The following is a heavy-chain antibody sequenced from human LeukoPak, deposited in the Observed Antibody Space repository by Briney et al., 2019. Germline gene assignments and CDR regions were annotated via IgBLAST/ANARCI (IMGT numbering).Heavy chain of an antibody. CDR2: INWNGRNV. CDR1: GFTFDDYG. CDR3: ARVRKQYYYDNSHHRDASDV. J-gene: IGHJ3*01. D-gene: IGHD3-22*01. V-gene: IGHV3-20*04. Sequence: GGSLRLSCATSGFTFDDYGLNWVRQVPGKGLEWVSNINWNGRNVDYADSVKGRFTISRDKSKNSLHLQMNSLRAGDTAVYYCARVRKQYYYDNSHHRDASDVWGQGEIVFVSS.